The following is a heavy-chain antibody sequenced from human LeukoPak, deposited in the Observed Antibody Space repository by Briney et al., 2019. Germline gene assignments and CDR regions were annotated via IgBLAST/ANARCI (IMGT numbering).Heavy chain of an antibody. CDR1: GFTFSSYG. Sequence: GGSLRLSCAASGFTFSSYGMSWVRQAPGKGLEWVSAISGSGGSTYYADSVKGRFTISRDNAKNSLYLQMNSLRAEDTAVYYCARDLQFVGATLDYWGQGTLVTVSS. CDR2: ISGSGGST. J-gene: IGHJ4*02. D-gene: IGHD1-26*01. CDR3: ARDLQFVGATLDY. V-gene: IGHV3-23*01.